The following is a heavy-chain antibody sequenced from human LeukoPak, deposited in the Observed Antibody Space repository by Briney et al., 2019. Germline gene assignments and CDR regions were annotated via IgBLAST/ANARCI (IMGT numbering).Heavy chain of an antibody. V-gene: IGHV3-30*03. J-gene: IGHJ4*02. CDR2: ISYDVSNK. CDR1: GFTFSSYS. CDR3: ARMQGTALEIDY. Sequence: GGSLRLSCAASGFTFSSYSMNWVRQAPGKGLEWVAVISYDVSNKYYADSVKGRFTISRDNSKNTLYLQMNSLRAEDTAVYYCARMQGTALEIDYWGQGTLVTVSS. D-gene: IGHD6-13*01.